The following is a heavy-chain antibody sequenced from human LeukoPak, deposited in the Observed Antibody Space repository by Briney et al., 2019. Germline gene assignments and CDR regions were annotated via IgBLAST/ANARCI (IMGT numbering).Heavy chain of an antibody. Sequence: GRSLRLSCAASGFTFSSYSMNWVRQAPGKGLEWVSSISSSSSYIYYADSVKGRFTISRDNAKNSLYLQMNSLRAEDTAVYYCARDGGVVVVPAANFDYWGQGTLVTVSS. V-gene: IGHV3-21*01. CDR1: GFTFSSYS. CDR2: ISSSSSYI. J-gene: IGHJ4*02. D-gene: IGHD2-2*01. CDR3: ARDGGVVVVPAANFDY.